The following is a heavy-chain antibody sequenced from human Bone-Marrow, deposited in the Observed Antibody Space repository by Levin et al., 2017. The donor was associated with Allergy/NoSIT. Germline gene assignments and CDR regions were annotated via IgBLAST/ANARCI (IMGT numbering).Heavy chain of an antibody. CDR2: IKKDGSEK. V-gene: IGHV3-7*01. D-gene: IGHD3-3*02. Sequence: GESLKISCAASGLTFSSYWMSWVRQAPGKGLEWVANIKKDGSEKNYVDSVKGRFSISRDNAKNSLYLQMNSLRIEDAAVYYCARDAYSISNYWGQGILVTVSS. CDR3: ARDAYSISNY. J-gene: IGHJ4*02. CDR1: GLTFSSYW.